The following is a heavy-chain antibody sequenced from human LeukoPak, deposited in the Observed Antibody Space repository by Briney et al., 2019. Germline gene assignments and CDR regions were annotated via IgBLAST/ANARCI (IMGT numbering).Heavy chain of an antibody. CDR2: ISSSSSYI. V-gene: IGHV3-21*01. Sequence: TGGSLRLSCAASGFTFSSYSMNWVRQAPGKGLEWVSSISSSSSYIYYADSVKGRFTISRDNAKNSLYLQMNSLRAEDTAVYYCARDIPHYYDSSGYPDYWGQGTLVTVSS. D-gene: IGHD3-22*01. CDR1: GFTFSSYS. J-gene: IGHJ4*02. CDR3: ARDIPHYYDSSGYPDY.